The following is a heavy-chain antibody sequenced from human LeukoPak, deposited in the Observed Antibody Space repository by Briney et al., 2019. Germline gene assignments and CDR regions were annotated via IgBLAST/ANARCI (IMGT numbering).Heavy chain of an antibody. CDR3: ARADSSNWYWFDP. V-gene: IGHV1-2*02. J-gene: IGHJ5*02. CDR2: INPKSGGT. CDR1: GYTFTCYF. D-gene: IGHD6-13*01. Sequence: ASVTVSCKSSGYTFTCYFIHWLRQAPAQGLEWMGWINPKSGGTNYAQKFQGRVTMTRDTSISTAYMELSSLKSDDTAVYYCARADSSNWYWFDPWGQGTLVTVSS.